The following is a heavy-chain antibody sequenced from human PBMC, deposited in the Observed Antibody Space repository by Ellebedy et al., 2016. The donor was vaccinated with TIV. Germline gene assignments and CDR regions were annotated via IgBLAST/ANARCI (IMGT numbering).Heavy chain of an antibody. Sequence: GGSLRLSCAASGFTFSGYSMNWVRQAPGKGLEWVSYISSSSSTIYYADSVKGRFTISRDNAKNSLYLQMNSLRDEDTAVYYCARDRGYCSGGSCFSRIFDYWGQGTLVTVSS. CDR3: ARDRGYCSGGSCFSRIFDY. CDR1: GFTFSGYS. CDR2: ISSSSSTI. J-gene: IGHJ4*02. D-gene: IGHD2-15*01. V-gene: IGHV3-48*02.